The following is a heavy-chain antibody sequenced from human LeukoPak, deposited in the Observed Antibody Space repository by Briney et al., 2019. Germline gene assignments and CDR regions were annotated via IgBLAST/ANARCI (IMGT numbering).Heavy chain of an antibody. V-gene: IGHV4-59*01. D-gene: IGHD3-22*01. CDR3: ARPTYNSSGYLAFDI. CDR2: IYYSGNT. Sequence: SETLSLTCTVSGGSISSYYWSWIRQPPGKGLEWIGYIYYSGNTNYNPSLKSRVSISVDTSKNQFSLKLSSVTAADTAVYYCARPTYNSSGYLAFDIWGQGTMVTVSS. J-gene: IGHJ3*02. CDR1: GGSISSYY.